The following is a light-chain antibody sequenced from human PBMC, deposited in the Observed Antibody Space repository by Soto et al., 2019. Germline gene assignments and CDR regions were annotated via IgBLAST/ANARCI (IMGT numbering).Light chain of an antibody. Sequence: QSALTQPRSVSGSPGQSVTLSCTGTSSGVGGYNYVSWYQQHPGKAPKVMIYDVSERPSGVPDRFSGSKSGNTASLTISGLQAEDEADYYCCSYSGSPRYVLGTGTKGTVL. CDR3: CSYSGSPRYV. CDR2: DVS. J-gene: IGLJ1*01. V-gene: IGLV2-11*01. CDR1: SSGVGGYNY.